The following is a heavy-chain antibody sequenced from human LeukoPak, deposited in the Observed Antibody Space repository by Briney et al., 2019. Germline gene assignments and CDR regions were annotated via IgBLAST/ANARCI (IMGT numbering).Heavy chain of an antibody. V-gene: IGHV4-59*01. D-gene: IGHD3/OR15-3a*01. CDR3: ARGGLYANIRYDY. Sequence: SETLSLTCTVSGGSITNYYWTWIRQPTGKGLEWIGYIYAGANAEYSPFLRSRVTISVDTSKNQFSLNLKSATAADTAVYYCARGGLYANIRYDYWGQGALVAVSS. J-gene: IGHJ4*02. CDR2: IYAGANA. CDR1: GGSITNYY.